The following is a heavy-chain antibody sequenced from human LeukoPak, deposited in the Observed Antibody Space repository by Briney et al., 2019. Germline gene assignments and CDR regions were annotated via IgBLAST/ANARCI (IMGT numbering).Heavy chain of an antibody. J-gene: IGHJ4*02. V-gene: IGHV3-21*01. D-gene: IGHD5-18*01. CDR2: ISSSSSYI. CDR3: ARGGYSYGTLDY. Sequence: PGGSLRLSCAASGFTFSSYSMNWVRQAPGKGLEWVSSISSSSSYIYYADSVKGRFTISRDNAKNSLYLQMNSLRAEDTAVNYCARGGYSYGTLDYWGQGTLVTVSS. CDR1: GFTFSSYS.